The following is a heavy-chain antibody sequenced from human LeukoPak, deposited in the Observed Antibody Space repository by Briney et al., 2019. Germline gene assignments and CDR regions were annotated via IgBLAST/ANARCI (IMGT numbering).Heavy chain of an antibody. Sequence: GGSLRLSCAASGFTFSSYWMHWVRQAPGKGLVWVSRIYTDGSSTKYADSAKGRFTISRDNAKNTLYLQMNSLRAEDTAVYYCARDRGGYGHFDYWGQGTLVTVSS. CDR1: GFTFSSYW. D-gene: IGHD5-12*01. CDR2: IYTDGSST. V-gene: IGHV3-74*03. CDR3: ARDRGGYGHFDY. J-gene: IGHJ4*02.